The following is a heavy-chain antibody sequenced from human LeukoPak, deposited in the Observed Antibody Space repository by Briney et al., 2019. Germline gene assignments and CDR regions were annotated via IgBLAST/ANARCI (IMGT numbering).Heavy chain of an antibody. CDR2: IKQDGSEK. CDR3: ARDWVYNGGSYGVD. CDR1: GFTFSSYW. J-gene: IGHJ4*02. V-gene: IGHV3-7*01. D-gene: IGHD1-26*01. Sequence: GGSLRLSCPASGFTFSSYWMSWVRQAPGKGLEWVANIKQDGSEKYYVDSVKGRFTISRDNAKNSLYLQMNSLRAEDTAVYYCARDWVYNGGSYGVDWGQGTLVTVSS.